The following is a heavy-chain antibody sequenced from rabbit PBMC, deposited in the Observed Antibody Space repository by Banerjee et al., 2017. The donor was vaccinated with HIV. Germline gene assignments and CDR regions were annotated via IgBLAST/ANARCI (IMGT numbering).Heavy chain of an antibody. D-gene: IGHD1-1*01. CDR3: ARDVTGVIGWNFNL. V-gene: IGHV1S40*01. Sequence: QSLEESGGDLVKPGASLTLTCTASGFDLSSYYYMCWVRQAPGKGLEWIACINTSSGNTVYATWAKGRFTISKTAWTTVTLQMTSLTAADTATYFCARDVTGVIGWNFNLWGQGTLVTVS. CDR1: GFDLSSYYY. J-gene: IGHJ4*01. CDR2: INTSSGNT.